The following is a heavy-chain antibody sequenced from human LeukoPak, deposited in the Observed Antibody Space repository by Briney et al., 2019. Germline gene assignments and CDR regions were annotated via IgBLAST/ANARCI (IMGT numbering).Heavy chain of an antibody. D-gene: IGHD3-10*01. Sequence: PSETLSLTCTVSGGSISSYYWSWIRQPAGKGLEWIGRIYTSGSTNYNPSLKSRVTMSVDTSKNQFSLKLSSVTAADTAVYYCARGGGSGSSTLYYFDYWGQGTLVTVSS. CDR1: GGSISSYY. CDR3: ARGGGSGSSTLYYFDY. V-gene: IGHV4-4*07. J-gene: IGHJ4*02. CDR2: IYTSGST.